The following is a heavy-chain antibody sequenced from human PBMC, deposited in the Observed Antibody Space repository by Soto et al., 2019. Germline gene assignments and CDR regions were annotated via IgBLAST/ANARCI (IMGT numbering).Heavy chain of an antibody. CDR2: ISGSGGST. J-gene: IGHJ6*02. D-gene: IGHD6-19*01. V-gene: IGHV3-23*01. Sequence: GGSLRLSCAASGFTFSSYAMSWVRQAPGKGLEWVSAISGSGGSTYYADSVKGRFTISRDNSKNTLYLQMNSLRAEDTAVYYCAKGRRGGYHRTDYYYYGMDVWGQGTTVTVSS. CDR1: GFTFSSYA. CDR3: AKGRRGGYHRTDYYYYGMDV.